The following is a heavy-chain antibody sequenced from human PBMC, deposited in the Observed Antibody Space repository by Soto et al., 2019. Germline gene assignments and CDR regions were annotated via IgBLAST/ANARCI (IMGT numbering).Heavy chain of an antibody. CDR3: ARGLHWISGYGY. D-gene: IGHD5-18*01. J-gene: IGHJ4*02. V-gene: IGHV4-61*01. CDR2: SYNNGGTT. Sequence: QVQLQESGPGLVKPSETLSLTCTVSGGSVVSDSDYWSWIRQSPGKGLEWIAFSYNNGGTTKYNPSLKRRVTITVDSAKHRLSLKVTSVTAADTAVYYCARGLHWISGYGYWGQGTLVTVSS. CDR1: GGSVVSDSDY.